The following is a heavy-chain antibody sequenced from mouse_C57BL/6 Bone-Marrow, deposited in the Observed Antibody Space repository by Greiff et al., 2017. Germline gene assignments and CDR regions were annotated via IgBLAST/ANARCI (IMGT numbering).Heavy chain of an antibody. CDR2: INPNNGGT. V-gene: IGHV1-26*01. CDR3: ARDSSGEDY. CDR1: GYTFTDYY. D-gene: IGHD3-2*02. Sequence: VQLQQSGPELVKPGASVKISCKASGYTFTDYYMNWVKQSHGKSLEWIGDINPNNGGTSYNQKFKGKATLTVDKSSSTAYMELRSLTSEDSAVYYCARDSSGEDYWGQGTTLTVSS. J-gene: IGHJ2*01.